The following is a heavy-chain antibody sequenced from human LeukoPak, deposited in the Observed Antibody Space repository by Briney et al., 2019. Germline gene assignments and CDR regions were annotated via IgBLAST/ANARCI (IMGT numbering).Heavy chain of an antibody. Sequence: GGSLRLSCAASGFTFSSYWMNWVRQAPGKGLEWVAVISYDGSNKYYADSVKGRFTISRDNSKNTLYLQMNSLRAEDTAVYYCAKGLEWELPPGAGYWGQGTLVTVSS. CDR1: GFTFSSYW. V-gene: IGHV3-30*18. CDR3: AKGLEWELPPGAGY. J-gene: IGHJ4*02. CDR2: ISYDGSNK. D-gene: IGHD1-26*01.